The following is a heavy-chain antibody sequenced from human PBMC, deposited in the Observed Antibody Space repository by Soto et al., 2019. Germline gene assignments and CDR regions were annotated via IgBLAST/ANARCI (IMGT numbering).Heavy chain of an antibody. J-gene: IGHJ4*02. CDR1: GFTFSTYG. D-gene: IGHD3-3*01. CDR2: ISYDAKHK. CDR3: AKGAVQDLWSGYYTLFDY. Sequence: QVQLVESGGGVVQPGRSLRLSCAASGFTFSTYGMHWVRQAPGKGLEWVAVISYDAKHKYYADSLKGRFTISRDNSKNTLYLQMNSLRAEETGVYYCAKGAVQDLWSGYYTLFDYWGQGTLVTVSS. V-gene: IGHV3-30*18.